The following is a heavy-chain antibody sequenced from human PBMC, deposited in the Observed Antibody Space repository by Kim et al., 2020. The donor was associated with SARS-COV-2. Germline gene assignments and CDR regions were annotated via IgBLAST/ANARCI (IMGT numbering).Heavy chain of an antibody. Sequence: GGSLRLSCAASGFTFSSYAMHWVRQAPGKGLEWVAVISYDGSNKYYADSVKGRFTISRDNSKNTLYLQMNSLRAEDTAVYYCARFDILTVDSMDVWGQGTTVTVSS. CDR3: ARFDILTVDSMDV. J-gene: IGHJ6*02. V-gene: IGHV3-30*04. CDR2: ISYDGSNK. CDR1: GFTFSSYA. D-gene: IGHD3-9*01.